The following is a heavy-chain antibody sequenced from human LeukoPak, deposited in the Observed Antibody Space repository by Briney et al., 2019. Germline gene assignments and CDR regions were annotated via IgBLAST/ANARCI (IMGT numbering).Heavy chain of an antibody. CDR3: ARAGGTFGGVIVPFPLYY. CDR1: GYTFTSYG. V-gene: IGHV1-18*01. J-gene: IGHJ4*02. CDR2: ISAYNGNT. Sequence: RASVKVSCKASGYTFTSYGISWVRQAPGQGLEWMGWISAYNGNTNYAQKLQGRVTMTTDTSTSTAYMELRSLRSDDTAVYYCARAGGTFGGVIVPFPLYYWGQGTLVTVSS. D-gene: IGHD3-16*02.